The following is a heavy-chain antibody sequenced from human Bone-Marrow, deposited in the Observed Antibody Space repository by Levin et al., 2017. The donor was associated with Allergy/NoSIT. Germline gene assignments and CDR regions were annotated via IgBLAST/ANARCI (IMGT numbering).Heavy chain of an antibody. CDR1: GGTFSSSP. CDR3: VKELGGPFDY. D-gene: IGHD2-15*01. CDR2: IIPLLGTP. J-gene: IGHJ4*02. Sequence: GGSLRLSCKASGGTFSSSPLSWVRQAPGRGLEWMGGIIPLLGTPTFPQKFQDRLTITADKSATTAYMELSSLTSEDTAVYYCVKELGGPFDYWGQGTLVTVSS. V-gene: IGHV1-69*06.